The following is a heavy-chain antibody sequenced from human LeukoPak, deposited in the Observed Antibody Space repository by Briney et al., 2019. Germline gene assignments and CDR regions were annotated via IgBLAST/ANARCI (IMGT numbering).Heavy chain of an antibody. CDR1: GFTVGSDY. D-gene: IGHD3-9*01. Sequence: GGSLRLSCAASGFTVGSDYISWVRQAPGKGLEWVSIIYSGGNTYYADSVKGRFTISRDNSKNTVYLQTNNLRAEDTAVYYCAREWPGILTGQEDYWGQGTLVTVSS. J-gene: IGHJ4*02. CDR2: IYSGGNT. V-gene: IGHV3-66*01. CDR3: AREWPGILTGQEDY.